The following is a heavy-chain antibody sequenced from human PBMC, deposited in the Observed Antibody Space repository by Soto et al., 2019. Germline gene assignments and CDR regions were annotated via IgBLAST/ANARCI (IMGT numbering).Heavy chain of an antibody. V-gene: IGHV3-23*01. J-gene: IGHJ4*02. CDR1: GFTFSSYA. CDR2: ISGSGDDT. Sequence: SGGSLRLSCAASGFTFSSYAMSWVRQAPGEGLEWVSAISGSGDDTYYADSMKGRFTISRDNSKDTLYLQINSLRAEDTAVYYCANPIPKTGTTFGFWGQGTLVTVSS. D-gene: IGHD1-1*01. CDR3: ANPIPKTGTTFGF.